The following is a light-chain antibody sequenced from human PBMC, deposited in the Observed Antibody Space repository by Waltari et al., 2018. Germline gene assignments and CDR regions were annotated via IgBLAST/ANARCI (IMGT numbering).Light chain of an antibody. CDR3: HQGYSWPFT. Sequence: EILLTQSPATLSLSPGERATLSCRASQSVSTSLAWFQQKPGQPPRLIIYNASTRANDIPGRFRVSGSGTDFTLSISSLEPEDLAVYYCHQGYSWPFTFGGGTKVQIK. J-gene: IGKJ4*01. CDR1: QSVSTS. CDR2: NAS. V-gene: IGKV3-11*01.